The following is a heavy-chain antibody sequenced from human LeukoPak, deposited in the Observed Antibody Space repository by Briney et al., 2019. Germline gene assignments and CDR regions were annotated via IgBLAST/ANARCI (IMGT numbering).Heavy chain of an antibody. D-gene: IGHD2-2*01. CDR3: ATDRGTSCRHTFHS. CDR1: GDSVSSNNCT. V-gene: IGHV6-1*01. Sequence: PSQTLSLTCAISGDSVSSNNCTWNWIRQSPSIGLDWLVKKYYSSKYNNSYTKSITIPITITQDTSTHQLSLLLNSVTPVYTSAYYCATDRGTSCRHTFHSWGQGTLVTVSS. CDR2: KYYSSKYNN. J-gene: IGHJ4*02.